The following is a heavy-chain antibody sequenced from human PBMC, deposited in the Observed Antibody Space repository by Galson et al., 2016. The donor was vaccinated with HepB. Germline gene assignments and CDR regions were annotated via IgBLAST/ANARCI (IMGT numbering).Heavy chain of an antibody. CDR3: ARSPLGMVTTVAYFDS. D-gene: IGHD4-23*01. J-gene: IGHJ4*02. CDR1: GDSVSSSSSA. V-gene: IGHV6-1*01. CDR2: TFYRSKWFN. Sequence: CAISGDSVSSSSSAWNWIRQSPSSGLEWLGRTFYRSKWFNDSAVSVKSRITIKPDTSTNQFSLQLNSLTPEDTAVYFCARSPLGMVTTVAYFDSWGQGTLVVVSS.